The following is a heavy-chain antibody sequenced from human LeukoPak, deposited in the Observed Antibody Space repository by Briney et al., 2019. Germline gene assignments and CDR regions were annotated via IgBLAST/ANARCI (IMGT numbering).Heavy chain of an antibody. V-gene: IGHV3-30*02. Sequence: AGGSLRLSCAASGFTFSSYGMHWVCQAPGKGLEWVAFIRYDGSNKYYADSVKGRFTISRDNSKNTLYLQMNSLRAEDTAVYYCAKAPLAVAGLFDYWGQGTLVTVSS. CDR2: IRYDGSNK. D-gene: IGHD6-19*01. J-gene: IGHJ4*02. CDR3: AKAPLAVAGLFDY. CDR1: GFTFSSYG.